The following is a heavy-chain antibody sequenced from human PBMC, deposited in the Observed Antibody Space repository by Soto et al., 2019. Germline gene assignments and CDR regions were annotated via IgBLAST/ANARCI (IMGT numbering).Heavy chain of an antibody. CDR1: GGPISSSSYY. Sequence: LQLQESGPGLVKPSETLALTCTVSGGPISSSSYYWVWIRQSPGKGLEWIGSIYYSGSNHSNPCLKSRVAVSDDTSKKQFSLKLSSVTAADTAIYYCGRQPFEVVRFYCSYMDVWGKGITATVSS. CDR2: IYYSGSN. V-gene: IGHV4-39*01. J-gene: IGHJ6*03. CDR3: GRQPFEVVRFYCSYMDV. D-gene: IGHD3-3*01.